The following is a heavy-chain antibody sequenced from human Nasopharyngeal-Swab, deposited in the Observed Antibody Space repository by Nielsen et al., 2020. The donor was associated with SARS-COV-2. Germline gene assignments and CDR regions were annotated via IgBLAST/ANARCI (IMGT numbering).Heavy chain of an antibody. J-gene: IGHJ3*02. CDR2: INSDGSST. D-gene: IGHD6-19*01. CDR3: ARPGSSGSYDAFDI. V-gene: IGHV3-74*01. Sequence: GESLISCAASGFTFSSYWMHWVRQAPGKGLVWVSRINSDGSSTRDADSVKGRFTISRDNAKNTLYLQMNSLRAEDTAVYYCARPGSSGSYDAFDIWGQGTMVTVSS. CDR1: GFTFSSYW.